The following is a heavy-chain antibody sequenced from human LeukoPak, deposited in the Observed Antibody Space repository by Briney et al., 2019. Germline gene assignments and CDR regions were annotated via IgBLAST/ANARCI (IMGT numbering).Heavy chain of an antibody. V-gene: IGHV4-59*08. CDR1: GGSISSYY. Sequence: SETLSLTCTVSGGSISSYYWSWIRQPPGKGLEWIGYIYYSGSTNYNPSLKSRVTISVDTSKNQFSLKLRSVTAADTAVYYCARRLIWSYGMDVWGQGTTVTVSS. D-gene: IGHD3-10*01. J-gene: IGHJ6*02. CDR2: IYYSGST. CDR3: ARRLIWSYGMDV.